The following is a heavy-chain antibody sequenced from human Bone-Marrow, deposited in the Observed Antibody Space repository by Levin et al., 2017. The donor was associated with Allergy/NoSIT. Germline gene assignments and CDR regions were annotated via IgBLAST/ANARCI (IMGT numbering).Heavy chain of an antibody. CDR3: ARPVGSGWSTPHRHNWFDP. D-gene: IGHD6-19*01. V-gene: IGHV3-74*01. J-gene: IGHJ5*02. CDR1: GFTFSSYW. Sequence: GGSLRLSCAASGFTFSSYWMHWVRQAPGKGLVWVSRINSDGSSTSYADSVKGRFTISRDNAKNTLYLQMNSLRAEDTAVYYCARPVGSGWSTPHRHNWFDPWGQGTLVTVSS. CDR2: INSDGSST.